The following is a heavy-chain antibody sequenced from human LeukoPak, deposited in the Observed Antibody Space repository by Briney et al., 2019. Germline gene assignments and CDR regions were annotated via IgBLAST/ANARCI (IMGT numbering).Heavy chain of an antibody. CDR1: DDSISSHY. CDR3: ATIKRGNIYGYFDF. CDR2: MRDTVNT. V-gene: IGHV4-59*11. D-gene: IGHD5-18*01. Sequence: SETLSLTCTVSDDSISSHYWSWLRQPPGKGLEWIAYMRDTVNTKDNPSFKSRLTLSADTSKNQFSLRLSSVTAADTAVYYCATIKRGNIYGYFDFWGQGILVTVSS. J-gene: IGHJ4*02.